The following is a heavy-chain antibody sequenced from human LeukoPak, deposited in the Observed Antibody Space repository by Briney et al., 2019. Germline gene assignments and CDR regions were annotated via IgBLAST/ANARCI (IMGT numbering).Heavy chain of an antibody. V-gene: IGHV4-59*01. CDR1: GGSISSYY. D-gene: IGHD3-3*01. J-gene: IGHJ5*02. CDR3: ARDPWSSGGPNWFDP. CDR2: VYYSGST. Sequence: SETLSLTCTVSGGSISSYYWSWVRQPPGKGLEWIGYVYYSGSTNYNPSLKSRITISLDMSKNQFSLKLNSVTAADTAVYYCARDPWSSGGPNWFDPWGQGTLVTVSS.